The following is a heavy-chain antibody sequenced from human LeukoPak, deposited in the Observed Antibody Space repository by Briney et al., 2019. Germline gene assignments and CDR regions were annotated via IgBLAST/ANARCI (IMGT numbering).Heavy chain of an antibody. V-gene: IGHV3-7*01. Sequence: GGSLRLSCVASGFSFNNYAMNWVRQAPGKGLEWVANIKQDGSEKYYVDSVKGRFTISRDNAKNSLYLHMNSLRVEDTAVYYCARERRGITMVRGVIITYYYGMDVWGQGTTVTVSS. CDR1: GFSFNNYA. J-gene: IGHJ6*02. CDR2: IKQDGSEK. CDR3: ARERRGITMVRGVIITYYYGMDV. D-gene: IGHD3-10*01.